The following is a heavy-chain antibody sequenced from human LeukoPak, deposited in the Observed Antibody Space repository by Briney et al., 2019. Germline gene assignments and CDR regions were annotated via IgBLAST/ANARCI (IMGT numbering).Heavy chain of an antibody. V-gene: IGHV1-69*05. CDR3: ARGGHTRYCSSTSCYTGAAFDI. CDR1: GGTFSSYA. CDR2: IIPIFGTA. D-gene: IGHD2-2*02. J-gene: IGHJ3*02. Sequence: SVKVSCKASGGTFSSYAISWVRQAPGQGLEWIGGIIPIFGTANYAQKFQGRVTITTDESTSTAYMELSSLRSEDTDVYYCARGGHTRYCSSTSCYTGAAFDIWGQGTMDTVSS.